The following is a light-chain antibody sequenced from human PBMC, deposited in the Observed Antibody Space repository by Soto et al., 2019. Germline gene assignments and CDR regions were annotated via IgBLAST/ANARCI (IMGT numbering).Light chain of an antibody. J-gene: IGLJ1*01. CDR2: EVS. CDR3: SSYVGSNNFYV. Sequence: QSALTQPPSASGSPGQSVTISCTGTSSDVGVYNYVSWYQQHPGKAPKFIIYEVSKRPSGVPDRFSGSKSGNTASLTVSGLQAEDEADYYCSSYVGSNNFYVFGTGTKLTVL. V-gene: IGLV2-8*01. CDR1: SSDVGVYNY.